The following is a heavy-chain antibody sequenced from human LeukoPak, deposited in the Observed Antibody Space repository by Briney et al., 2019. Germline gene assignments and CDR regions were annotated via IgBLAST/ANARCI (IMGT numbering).Heavy chain of an antibody. CDR2: IIPIFGTA. CDR3: ARAGYSSGYFDY. J-gene: IGHJ4*02. CDR1: GGTFSSYA. D-gene: IGHD6-19*01. V-gene: IGHV1-69*13. Sequence: GASVKVSCKASGGTFSSYAISWVRQAPGQGLEWMGGIIPIFGTANYAQKFQGRVTITADESTSTAYMELRSLRSDDTAVYYCARAGYSSGYFDYWGQGTLVTVSS.